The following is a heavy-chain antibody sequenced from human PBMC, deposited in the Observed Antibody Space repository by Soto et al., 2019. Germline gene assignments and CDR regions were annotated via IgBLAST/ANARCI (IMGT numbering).Heavy chain of an antibody. V-gene: IGHV3-33*01. CDR1: GFTFSSYG. Sequence: QVQLVESGGGVVQPGRSLRLSCAASGFTFSSYGMHWVRQAPGKGLEWVAVIWYDGSNKYYADSVKGRFTISRDNSKNTLYLKMNSLRAEDTAVYYCARDRDLWFGEHHDAFDIWGQGTMVTVSS. CDR3: ARDRDLWFGEHHDAFDI. J-gene: IGHJ3*02. D-gene: IGHD3-10*01. CDR2: IWYDGSNK.